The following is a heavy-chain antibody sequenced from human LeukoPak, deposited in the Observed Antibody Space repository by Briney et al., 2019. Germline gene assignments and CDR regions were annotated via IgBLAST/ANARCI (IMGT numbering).Heavy chain of an antibody. CDR1: GGTFSSYA. V-gene: IGHV1-69*13. J-gene: IGHJ4*02. D-gene: IGHD2-21*02. Sequence: RASVKVSCKASGGTFSSYAISWVRQAPGQGLEWMGGIIPIFGTANYAQKFQGRVTITADESTSTAYMELSSLRSEDTAVYYCARGNRLVVTAPSPFDYWGQGTLVTVSS. CDR2: IIPIFGTA. CDR3: ARGNRLVVTAPSPFDY.